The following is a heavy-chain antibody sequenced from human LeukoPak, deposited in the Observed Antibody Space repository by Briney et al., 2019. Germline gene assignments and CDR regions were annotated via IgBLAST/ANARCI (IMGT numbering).Heavy chain of an antibody. V-gene: IGHV4-34*01. CDR3: ARDTYYYDSSGYYRWFDP. J-gene: IGHJ5*02. CDR1: GGSFSGYY. Sequence: ASETLSLTCAVYGGSFSGYYWSWIRQPPGKGLEWIGEINHSGSTNYNPSLKSRVTISVDTSKNQFSLKLNSVTAADTAVYYRARDTYYYDSSGYYRWFDPWGQGTLVTVSS. CDR2: INHSGST. D-gene: IGHD3-22*01.